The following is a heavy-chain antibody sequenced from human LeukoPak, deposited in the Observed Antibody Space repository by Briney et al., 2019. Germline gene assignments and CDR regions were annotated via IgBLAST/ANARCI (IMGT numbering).Heavy chain of an antibody. J-gene: IGHJ5*02. Sequence: PGGSLRLSCAASGFTFSSYAMSWVRQAPGKGLEWVSAISGSGGSTYYADYVKGRFTISRDNSTNTLYLQMNSLRAEDTAVYYCAKEDNYYESSGDYNWFDPWGEGTLVTVSS. CDR1: GFTFSSYA. V-gene: IGHV3-23*01. CDR2: ISGSGGST. D-gene: IGHD3-22*01. CDR3: AKEDNYYESSGDYNWFDP.